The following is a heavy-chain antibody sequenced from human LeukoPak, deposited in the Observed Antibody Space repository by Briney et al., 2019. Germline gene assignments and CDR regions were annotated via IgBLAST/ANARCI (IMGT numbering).Heavy chain of an antibody. CDR1: GFTFTDYY. CDR2: IGPHSSAT. D-gene: IGHD2/OR15-2a*01. CDR3: ARESYGLLSKDFDY. J-gene: IGHJ4*02. V-gene: IGHV1-2*02. Sequence: ASVKVSCKSSGFTFTDYYIHWVRQAPGQGLEWMGYIGPHSSATSSPQEFQGRVTMTRDTSMSTAYMELTRLTSDDTAVYYCARESYGLLSKDFDYWGQGTLVTVSS.